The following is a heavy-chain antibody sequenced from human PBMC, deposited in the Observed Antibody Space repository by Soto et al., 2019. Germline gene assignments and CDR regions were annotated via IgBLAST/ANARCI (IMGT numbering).Heavy chain of an antibody. CDR3: ARENDIVVVVAAQSLNDY. CDR2: IKQDGSEK. CDR1: GFTFSSYW. J-gene: IGHJ4*02. V-gene: IGHV3-7*01. Sequence: GGSLRLSCAASGFTFSSYWMSWVRQAPGKGLEWVANIKQDGSEKYYVDSVKGRFTISRDNAKNSLYLQMNSLRAEDTAVYYCARENDIVVVVAAQSLNDYWGQGTLVTVSS. D-gene: IGHD2-15*01.